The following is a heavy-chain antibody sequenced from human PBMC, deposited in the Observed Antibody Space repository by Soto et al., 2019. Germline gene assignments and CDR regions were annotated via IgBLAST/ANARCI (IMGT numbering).Heavy chain of an antibody. Sequence: PSETLSLTCTVSAASITSYYWSWIRQPPGKGLEWIGYIFYTGSTSYNPSLNSRVTISVDTSKKQFSLNLTSVTAADTAVYYCARVGRFLDQLSFFDYWAQGTPDTGSS. CDR1: AASITSYY. J-gene: IGHJ4*02. D-gene: IGHD3-16*01. CDR2: IFYTGST. V-gene: IGHV4-59*01. CDR3: ARVGRFLDQLSFFDY.